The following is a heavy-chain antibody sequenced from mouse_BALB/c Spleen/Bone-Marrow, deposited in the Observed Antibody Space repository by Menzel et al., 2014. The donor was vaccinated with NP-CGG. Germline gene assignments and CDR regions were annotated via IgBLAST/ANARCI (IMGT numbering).Heavy chain of an antibody. CDR2: INPYNDGT. D-gene: IGHD2-4*01. CDR3: TRGVYYDYDEGAMDY. J-gene: IGHJ4*01. CDR1: GYTFTSYV. Sequence: EVQLQQSGPELVKPGASVKMSCKASGYTFTSYVMHWVKQKPGQGLEWIGYINPYNDGTKYNEKFKGKATLTSDKSSSTAYMELSSLTSEDSAVYYCTRGVYYDYDEGAMDYWGQGSSVTASS. V-gene: IGHV1-14*01.